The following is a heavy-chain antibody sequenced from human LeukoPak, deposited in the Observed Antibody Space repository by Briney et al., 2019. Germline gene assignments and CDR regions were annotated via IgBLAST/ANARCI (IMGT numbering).Heavy chain of an antibody. CDR1: GFTFDDYA. CDR3: AKDKFRFGEVWGAFDI. D-gene: IGHD3-10*01. J-gene: IGHJ3*02. V-gene: IGHV3-9*01. Sequence: GGSLTLSCAASGFTFDDYAMHWVRQAPGKGLEWVSGISWNSGSIGYADSVKGRFTITRDNAKNSLYLQMNSLRAEDTALYYCAKDKFRFGEVWGAFDIWGQGTMVTVSS. CDR2: ISWNSGSI.